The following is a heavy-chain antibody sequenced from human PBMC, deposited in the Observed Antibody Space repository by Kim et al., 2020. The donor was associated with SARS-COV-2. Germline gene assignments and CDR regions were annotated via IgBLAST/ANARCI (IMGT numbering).Heavy chain of an antibody. CDR3: AKVVSGGYGGTEAFDL. CDR1: GFTFSRFA. CDR2: IGGSGGTT. V-gene: IGHV3-23*01. Sequence: GGSLRLSCATSGFTFSRFAMNWFRQAPGKVLEWVSAIGGSGGTTYYAESVKDRFTISRDNSKNTVFLQMRSLRVEDTSVYYCAKVVSGGYGGTEAFDLWG. J-gene: IGHJ2*01. D-gene: IGHD1-26*01.